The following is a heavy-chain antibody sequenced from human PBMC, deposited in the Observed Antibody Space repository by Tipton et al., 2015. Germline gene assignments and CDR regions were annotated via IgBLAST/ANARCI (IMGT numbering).Heavy chain of an antibody. D-gene: IGHD3-22*01. Sequence: VQLVQSGAEVKKPGESLRISCKGSGYSFTSYWISWVRQMPGLGLEWMGRIDPSDSYTSYSPSFQGHVTISTDKSIGTAYLQWSSLKASDTAVYYCARHRIGGSSGQPIDYWGQGTLITVSS. J-gene: IGHJ4*02. CDR2: IDPSDSYT. CDR3: ARHRIGGSSGQPIDY. CDR1: GYSFTSYW. V-gene: IGHV5-10-1*01.